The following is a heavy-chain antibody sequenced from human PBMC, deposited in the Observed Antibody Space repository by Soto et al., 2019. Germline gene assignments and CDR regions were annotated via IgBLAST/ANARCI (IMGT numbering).Heavy chain of an antibody. D-gene: IGHD3-10*01. CDR3: AKNRQFRSYYESAGHYDN. J-gene: IGHJ4*02. Sequence: EVELLESGGGLVQPGGSLRLSCVASGFTFKNYDMRWIRQAPGKGLVWVSGISGSGGVTYYADSVKGRSTISRDNSKNTLYLQMNSLRAEDTAIYYCAKNRQFRSYYESAGHYDNWGQGALVTVSS. CDR2: ISGSGGVT. V-gene: IGHV3-23*01. CDR1: GFTFKNYD.